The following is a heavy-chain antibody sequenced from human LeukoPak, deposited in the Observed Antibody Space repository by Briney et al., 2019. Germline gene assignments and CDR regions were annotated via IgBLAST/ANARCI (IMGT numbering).Heavy chain of an antibody. D-gene: IGHD2-8*01. V-gene: IGHV4-34*01. CDR2: INHSGST. CDR3: ARGLGSGSNG. Sequence: KPSETLSLTCAVYGGSFSGYYWSWIRQPPGKGLEWIGEINHSGSTNYNPSLKSRVTISVDTSKNQFSLKLSSVTAADAAVYYCARGLGSGSNGWGQGTLVTVSS. CDR1: GGSFSGYY. J-gene: IGHJ4*02.